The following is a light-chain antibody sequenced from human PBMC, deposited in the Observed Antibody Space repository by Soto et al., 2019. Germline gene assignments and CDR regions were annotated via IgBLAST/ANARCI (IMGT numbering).Light chain of an antibody. CDR2: GNN. Sequence: VLTQPPSVSGAPGQRVTISCTGNSSNIGAGYDVHWYQQLPGTAPKLLIYGNNNRPSGVPDRFFGSKSGTSASLAITGLQAEDEAGYYCQSYDTSLSEVFGGGTQLTVL. V-gene: IGLV1-40*01. J-gene: IGLJ3*02. CDR1: SSNIGAGYD. CDR3: QSYDTSLSEV.